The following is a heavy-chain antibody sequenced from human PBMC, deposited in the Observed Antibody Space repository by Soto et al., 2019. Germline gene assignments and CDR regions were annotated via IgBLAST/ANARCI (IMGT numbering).Heavy chain of an antibody. Sequence: QLQLQESGPGLVKPSETLSLTCTVSGGSISSSSYYWGWIRQPPGKGLEWIGSIYYSGSTYYNPSLKRRVTISVDTSKTQFSLKLSSVPAADTAVYYCARHYSSGWYEPFDPWGQGTLVTVSS. CDR2: IYYSGST. D-gene: IGHD6-19*01. J-gene: IGHJ5*02. V-gene: IGHV4-39*01. CDR1: GGSISSSSYY. CDR3: ARHYSSGWYEPFDP.